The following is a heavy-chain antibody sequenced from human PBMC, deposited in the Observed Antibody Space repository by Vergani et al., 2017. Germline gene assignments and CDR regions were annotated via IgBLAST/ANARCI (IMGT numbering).Heavy chain of an antibody. CDR1: GFPFSDYG. D-gene: IGHD1-26*01. Sequence: VQLVESGGGEVQPGRSLRLSCSAAGFPFSDYGVHWVRQAPGKGLVWVSRIQFRVNGDATDYAAPVKGRFTISRDGSKETLYLQMNSLKIEDTGVYYCTTYNMGASIHWGRGTLVTVSS. CDR3: TTYNMGASIH. CDR2: IQFRVNGDAT. J-gene: IGHJ4*02. V-gene: IGHV3-15*07.